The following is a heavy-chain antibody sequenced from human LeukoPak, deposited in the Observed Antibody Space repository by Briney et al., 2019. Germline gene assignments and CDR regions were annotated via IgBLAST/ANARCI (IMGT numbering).Heavy chain of an antibody. D-gene: IGHD6-13*01. CDR2: IKQDGSEK. CDR3: ARDFSQQLVPFDY. Sequence: GGSLRLSCAASGFTFSSYWMSWVRQAPGKGLEWVANIKQDGSEKYYVDSVKGRFTISRDNAKNSVYLQMNSLRAEDTAVYYCARDFSQQLVPFDYWGQGTLVTVSS. J-gene: IGHJ4*02. CDR1: GFTFSSYW. V-gene: IGHV3-7*01.